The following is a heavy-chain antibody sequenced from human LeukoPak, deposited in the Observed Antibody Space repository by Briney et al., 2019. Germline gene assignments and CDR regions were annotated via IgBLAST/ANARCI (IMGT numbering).Heavy chain of an antibody. Sequence: SVKVSCKASGGTFSSYAISWVRQAPGQGLEWMGGIIPIFGTANYARKFQGRVTITADESTSTAYMELSSLRSEDTAVYYCARGGYYDILTGYYGQYYFDYWGQGTLVTVSS. CDR1: GGTFSSYA. D-gene: IGHD3-9*01. V-gene: IGHV1-69*13. J-gene: IGHJ4*02. CDR3: ARGGYYDILTGYYGQYYFDY. CDR2: IIPIFGTA.